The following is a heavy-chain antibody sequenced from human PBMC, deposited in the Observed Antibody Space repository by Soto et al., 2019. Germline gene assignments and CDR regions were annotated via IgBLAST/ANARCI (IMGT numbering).Heavy chain of an antibody. CDR1: GYTFPSYN. Sequence: QVQLLQSGAEVKKPGASVKVSCKASGYTFPSYNINWVRQDTGQGPEWMGWMNPNSGNTGYAQKFQGKDTMTRDSSISTAYMELSSLRSEDTAVYYCAREDFYGSGSYGYWGQGPLVTVSS. V-gene: IGHV1-8*01. CDR2: MNPNSGNT. J-gene: IGHJ4*02. CDR3: AREDFYGSGSYGY. D-gene: IGHD3-10*01.